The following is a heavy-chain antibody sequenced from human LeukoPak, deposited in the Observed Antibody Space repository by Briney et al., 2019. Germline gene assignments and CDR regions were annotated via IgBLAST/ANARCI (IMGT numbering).Heavy chain of an antibody. J-gene: IGHJ5*01. CDR1: GFTFSSDA. CDR2: ISGRGCST. CDR3: AKDFLLIYCGGECPHSNWFDS. V-gene: IGHV3-23*01. D-gene: IGHD2-21*01. Sequence: GGSLRLSCAASGFTFSSDAMSWVRQAPGKGLEWVSAISGRGCSTYYADSVRGRFTISRDNSDHTVYLQIDSLRAEDTALYYCAKDFLLIYCGGECPHSNWFDSWGQGTLVIVSS.